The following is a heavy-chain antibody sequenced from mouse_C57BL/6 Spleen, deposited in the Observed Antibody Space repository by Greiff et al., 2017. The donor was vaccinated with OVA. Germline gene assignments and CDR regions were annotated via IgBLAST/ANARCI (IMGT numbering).Heavy chain of an antibody. CDR1: GFTFSDYG. CDR2: ISSGSSTI. D-gene: IGHD1-1*01. Sequence: EVQGAESGGGLVKPGGSLKLSCAASGFTFSDYGMHWVRQAPEKGLEWVAYISSGSSTIYYADTVKGRFTISRDNAKNTLFLQMTSLMSEDTAMYYCARDYYGSSYAMDYWGQGTSVTVSS. CDR3: ARDYYGSSYAMDY. J-gene: IGHJ4*01. V-gene: IGHV5-17*01.